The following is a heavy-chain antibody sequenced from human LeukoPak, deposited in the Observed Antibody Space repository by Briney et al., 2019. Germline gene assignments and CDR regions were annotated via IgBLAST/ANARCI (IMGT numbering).Heavy chain of an antibody. CDR1: GYTFTGYY. CDR2: INPNSGGT. J-gene: IGHJ3*02. V-gene: IGHV1-2*04. Sequence: GAPVKVSCKASGYTFTGYYTHWVRQAPGQGLEWMGWINPNSGGTNYAQKFQGWVTMTRDTSISTAYMELSRLRSDDTAVYYCARDLKMDLDDAFDIWGQGTMVTVSS. D-gene: IGHD3/OR15-3a*01. CDR3: ARDLKMDLDDAFDI.